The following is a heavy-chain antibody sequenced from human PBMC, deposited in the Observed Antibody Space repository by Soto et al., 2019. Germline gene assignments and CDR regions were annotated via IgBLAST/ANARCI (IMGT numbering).Heavy chain of an antibody. D-gene: IGHD2-15*01. CDR1: GYTLTELS. Sequence: ASVKVSCKVSGYTLTELSVHWVRQAPGKGLEWMGGFDPEDGETIYAQKFQGRVTMTEDTSTDTAYMELSSLRSEDTAVYYCATPKRYCSGGSCFFGVFDYWGQGTLVTVSS. J-gene: IGHJ4*02. V-gene: IGHV1-24*01. CDR2: FDPEDGET. CDR3: ATPKRYCSGGSCFFGVFDY.